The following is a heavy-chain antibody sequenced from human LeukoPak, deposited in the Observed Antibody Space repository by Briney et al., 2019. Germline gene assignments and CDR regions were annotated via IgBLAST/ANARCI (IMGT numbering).Heavy chain of an antibody. J-gene: IGHJ5*02. CDR1: GYSISSGYY. Sequence: SETLSLTCTVSGYSISSGYYWGWIRQPPGRGLEWIGSIYHSGSTYYNPSLKSRVTISVDTSKNQFSLNLSSVTAADTAVYYCARLLRGGYNWFDPWGQGTLVTVSS. CDR2: IYHSGST. CDR3: ARLLRGGYNWFDP. D-gene: IGHD3-16*01. V-gene: IGHV4-38-2*02.